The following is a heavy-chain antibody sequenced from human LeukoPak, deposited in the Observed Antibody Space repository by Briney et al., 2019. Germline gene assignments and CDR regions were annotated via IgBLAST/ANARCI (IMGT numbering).Heavy chain of an antibody. Sequence: ASVKVSCKVSGYTLTELSMHWVRQAPGKGLEWMGGFDPEDGETIYAQKFQGRVTMTEDTSTDTAYMELSSLRSEDTAVYYCAGYGDYFNWFDPWGQGTLVTVSS. CDR1: GYTLTELS. J-gene: IGHJ5*02. CDR3: AGYGDYFNWFDP. CDR2: FDPEDGET. V-gene: IGHV1-24*01. D-gene: IGHD4-17*01.